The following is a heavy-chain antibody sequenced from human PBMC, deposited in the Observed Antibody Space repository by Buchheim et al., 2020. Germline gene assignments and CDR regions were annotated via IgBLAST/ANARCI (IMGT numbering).Heavy chain of an antibody. CDR3: AKGLHNYDFWSGLFY. CDR1: GFTFSSYG. D-gene: IGHD3-3*01. J-gene: IGHJ4*02. V-gene: IGHV3-30*18. CDR2: ISYDGSNK. Sequence: QVQLLESGGGVVQPGRSLRLSCAASGFTFSSYGMHWVRQAPGKGLEWVAVISYDGSNKYYADSVKGRFTISRDNSKNTLYLQMNSLRAEDTAVYYCAKGLHNYDFWSGLFYWGQGTL.